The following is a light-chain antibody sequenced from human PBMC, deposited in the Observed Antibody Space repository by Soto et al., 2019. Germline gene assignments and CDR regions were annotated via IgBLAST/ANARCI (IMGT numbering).Light chain of an antibody. Sequence: ENVLTQSPGTLSLSPGETAALSCRASQSVSHNFLAWYQQRPGQAPRLLIYGASMRATGIPERFSGSGSGTDFTLTITRLEPEDSAVYYCQQYDSSFTFGPGTKVDIK. CDR2: GAS. CDR3: QQYDSSFT. V-gene: IGKV3-20*01. J-gene: IGKJ3*01. CDR1: QSVSHNF.